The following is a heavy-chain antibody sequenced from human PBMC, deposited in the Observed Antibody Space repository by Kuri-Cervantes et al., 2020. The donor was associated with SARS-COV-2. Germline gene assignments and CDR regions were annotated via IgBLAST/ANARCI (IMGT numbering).Heavy chain of an antibody. Sequence: SETLSLTCAVYGGSFNNYYWSWIRQPPGKGLEWIGEINHSGGTNHNPSLKSRITISVDTSKNQFSLKLSSVTAADTAVYYCATDKPSYGGNGYLELWGQGTLVTVSS. V-gene: IGHV4-34*09. CDR3: ATDKPSYGGNGYLEL. CDR1: GGSFNNYY. D-gene: IGHD4-23*01. J-gene: IGHJ1*01. CDR2: INHSGGT.